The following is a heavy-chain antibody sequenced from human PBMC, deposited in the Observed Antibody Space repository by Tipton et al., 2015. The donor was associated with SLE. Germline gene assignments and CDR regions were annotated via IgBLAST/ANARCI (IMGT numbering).Heavy chain of an antibody. V-gene: IGHV1-46*01. CDR1: GYTFTSYY. J-gene: IGHJ4*02. D-gene: IGHD6-13*01. CDR3: GGDVPGSSSWYAGGGDY. Sequence: QLVQSGAEVKKPGASVKVSCKASGYTFTSYYMHWVRHAPGQGLEWMGIINPSGGSTSYAQRFQGRVTMTRDTSTGTVYMELSSLRSEEAAVFWGGGDVPGSSSWYAGGGDYWGQGTLVTVSS. CDR2: INPSGGST.